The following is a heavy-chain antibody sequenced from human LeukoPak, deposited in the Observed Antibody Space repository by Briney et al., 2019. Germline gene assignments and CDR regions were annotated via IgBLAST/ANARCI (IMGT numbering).Heavy chain of an antibody. CDR2: ISAYNGNT. J-gene: IGHJ5*02. D-gene: IGHD3-3*01. CDR3: ARGETPYYDFWSGYSTNWFDP. CDR1: GYTFTSYG. V-gene: IGHV1-18*01. Sequence: ASVKVSCKASGYTFTSYGICWVGQAPGQGLEWMGWISAYNGNTNYAQKLQGRVTITTDTSTSTAYMELRSLRSDDTAVYYCARGETPYYDFWSGYSTNWFDPWGQGTLVTVSS.